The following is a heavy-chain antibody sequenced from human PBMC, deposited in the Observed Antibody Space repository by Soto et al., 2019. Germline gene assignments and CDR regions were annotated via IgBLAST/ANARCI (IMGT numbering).Heavy chain of an antibody. CDR1: GFIFSNAW. CDR3: TSVLPGDVTDY. CDR2: IKSKSAGGTI. V-gene: IGHV3-15*07. D-gene: IGHD3-16*01. J-gene: IGHJ4*02. Sequence: QLVESGGSLVKPGGSLRLSCAASGFIFSNAWMNWVRQAPGKGLEWVGRIKSKSAGGTIDYAAPVKGRFTISRDDSKTTLYRQMNSLKADDTAVYYSTSVLPGDVTDYWGQGTLVTVSS.